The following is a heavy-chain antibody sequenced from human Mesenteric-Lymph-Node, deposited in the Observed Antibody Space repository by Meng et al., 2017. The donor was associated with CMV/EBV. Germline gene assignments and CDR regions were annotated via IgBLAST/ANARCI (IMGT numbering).Heavy chain of an antibody. J-gene: IGHJ4*02. V-gene: IGHV3-66*02. Sequence: GESLKISCAASGFTFSSYAMSWVRQAPGKGLEWVSVISSGDVTYYADSVKGRFTISRGNSKNTVYLQMNSLRAEDTAIYYCARVDFGGIQYWGQGTLVTVSS. CDR1: GFTFSSYA. CDR3: ARVDFGGIQY. CDR2: ISSGDVT. D-gene: IGHD3-3*01.